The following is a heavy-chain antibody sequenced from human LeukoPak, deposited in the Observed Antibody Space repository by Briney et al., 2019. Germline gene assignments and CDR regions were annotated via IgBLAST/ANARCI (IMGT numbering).Heavy chain of an antibody. CDR3: ARVRRYSSGWYEYYFDY. J-gene: IGHJ4*02. D-gene: IGHD6-19*01. CDR1: GGSISNYF. V-gene: IGHV4-59*01. Sequence: SETLSLTCIVSGGSISNYFWSWIRQPPGKGLEWIGYIYYSGSTNYNPSLKSRVTISVDTSKNQFSLKLSSVTAADTAVYYCARVRRYSSGWYEYYFDYWGQGTLVTVSS. CDR2: IYYSGST.